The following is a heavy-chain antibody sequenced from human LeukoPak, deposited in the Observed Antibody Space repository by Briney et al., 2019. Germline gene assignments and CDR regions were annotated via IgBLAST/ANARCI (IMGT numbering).Heavy chain of an antibody. J-gene: IGHJ4*02. Sequence: GGSLRLSCTASGFTFSTYGMSWVRQAPGKGLEWVSGISGNGDSTYYADSVKGRFTISRDNSKETLFLQMNNLRAEDTAVYYCAKDRGYWGQGTLVTVS. CDR3: AKDRGY. CDR1: GFTFSTYG. CDR2: ISGNGDST. V-gene: IGHV3-23*01.